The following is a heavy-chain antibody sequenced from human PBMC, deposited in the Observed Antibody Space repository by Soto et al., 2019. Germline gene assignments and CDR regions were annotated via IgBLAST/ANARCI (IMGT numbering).Heavy chain of an antibody. CDR1: GGTFSSYA. Sequence: QVQLVQSGAEVKKPGYSVKVSCKASGGTFSSYAISWVRQAPGQGLEWMGGIIPIFGTANYAQKFQGRVTITADESTSTAYMELSSLRSEDTAVYYCASAYYDSTGYYSPNYYYYYGMDVWGQGTTVTVSS. V-gene: IGHV1-69*01. J-gene: IGHJ6*02. CDR3: ASAYYDSTGYYSPNYYYYYGMDV. D-gene: IGHD3-22*01. CDR2: IIPIFGTA.